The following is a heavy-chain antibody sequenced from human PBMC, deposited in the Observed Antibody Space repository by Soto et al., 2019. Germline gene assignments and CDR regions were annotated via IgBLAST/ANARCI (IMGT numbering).Heavy chain of an antibody. D-gene: IGHD2-8*01. V-gene: IGHV1-18*01. Sequence: IQLMQSAGEVKRPGASVKVSCKASGYTFNTFGITWVRQAPGQGLEWMGCISGYGGKRDYSRKLQGRITMTADPSTSTSYMELRNLTSDDTAVYYRARGWGKFLGVNDCWGQGTLVTVSS. CDR2: ISGYGGKR. CDR1: GYTFNTFG. J-gene: IGHJ4*02. CDR3: ARGWGKFLGVNDC.